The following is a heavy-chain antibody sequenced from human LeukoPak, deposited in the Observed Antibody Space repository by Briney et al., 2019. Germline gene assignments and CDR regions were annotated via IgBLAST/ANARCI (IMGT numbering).Heavy chain of an antibody. Sequence: GGSLRLSCAASGFTVSNNYMSWVRRAPGGGMEWVLLNYSDSNTNYPDSVKGRFTISRDTSKNTLSLQMNSLTAEDTAVYYCVRKNRDFNAAFDIWGQGTVVTVSS. CDR2: NYSDSNT. CDR1: GFTVSNNY. J-gene: IGHJ3*02. CDR3: VRKNRDFNAAFDI. D-gene: IGHD1-14*01. V-gene: IGHV3-53*01.